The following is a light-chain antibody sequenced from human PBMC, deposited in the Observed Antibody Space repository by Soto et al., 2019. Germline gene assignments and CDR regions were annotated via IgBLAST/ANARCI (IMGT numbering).Light chain of an antibody. CDR1: SSDIGDYNY. J-gene: IGLJ2*01. CDR2: DVS. V-gene: IGLV2-14*01. Sequence: QSALTQPDSVSGSPGQSIAISRTGSSSDIGDYNYVSWYQQHPGKAPKLMIFDVSNRPSGVSNRFSGSMSGNTAALTISGLQPEDEADYYCSSYTGGSTVVFGGGTKLPVL. CDR3: SSYTGGSTVV.